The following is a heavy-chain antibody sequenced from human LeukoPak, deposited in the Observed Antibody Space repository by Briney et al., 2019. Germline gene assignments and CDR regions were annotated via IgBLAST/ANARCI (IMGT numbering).Heavy chain of an antibody. V-gene: IGHV3-74*01. D-gene: IGHD2-2*01. CDR1: GVTFSSYA. Sequence: GGSLRLSCAASGVTFSSYAMTWLRQAPGQGLVWVSRINSDGSSTNYADSVKGRFTISRDNAKNTLFLQMISLRAEDTAVYYCARDDQRSFDYWGQGTLVTVSS. J-gene: IGHJ4*02. CDR2: INSDGSST. CDR3: ARDDQRSFDY.